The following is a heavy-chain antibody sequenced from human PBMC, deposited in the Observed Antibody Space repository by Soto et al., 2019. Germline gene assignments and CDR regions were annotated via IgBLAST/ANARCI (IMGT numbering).Heavy chain of an antibody. CDR3: ARDKEGGPIRSYGMDV. Sequence: QVQLQESGPGLVKPSQTLSLTCTVSGGSISSGGYYWNWIRQHSGKGLEWVGHISYSGSTYYNPSLKSRVTISLDTSNNQFSLKLGSVTAADTAMYYCARDKEGGPIRSYGMDVWGQGTTVTVSS. J-gene: IGHJ6*02. V-gene: IGHV4-31*03. CDR1: GGSISSGGYY. D-gene: IGHD4-17*01. CDR2: ISYSGST.